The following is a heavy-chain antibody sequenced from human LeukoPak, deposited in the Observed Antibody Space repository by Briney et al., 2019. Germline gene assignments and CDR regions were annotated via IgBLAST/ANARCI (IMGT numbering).Heavy chain of an antibody. CDR2: IYYSGST. Sequence: SETLSLTCTVSGGSISSYYWSWIRQPPGKGLEWIGYIYYSGSTNYNPSLKSRVTISVDTSKNQFSLKLSSVTAADTAVYYCARGHSSGWYPPYYFDYWGQGTLVTVSS. J-gene: IGHJ4*02. V-gene: IGHV4-59*12. CDR3: ARGHSSGWYPPYYFDY. D-gene: IGHD6-19*01. CDR1: GGSISSYY.